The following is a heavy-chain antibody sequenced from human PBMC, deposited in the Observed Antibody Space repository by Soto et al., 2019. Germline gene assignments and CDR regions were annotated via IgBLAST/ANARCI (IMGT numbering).Heavy chain of an antibody. J-gene: IGHJ3*02. CDR2: IYYSGST. Sequence: QVQLQESGPGLVKPSQTLSLTCTVSGGSISSGDSYWSWIRQPPGEGLEWIGYIYYSGSTYYNPSLQMRVTISVDTSNNLFPLRLSSVSAVHTAVYYCARVYYYERSGYYHDNGDAFEIWGQGTMVTVSS. CDR3: ARVYYYERSGYYHDNGDAFEI. CDR1: GGSISSGDSY. V-gene: IGHV4-30-4*01. D-gene: IGHD3-22*01.